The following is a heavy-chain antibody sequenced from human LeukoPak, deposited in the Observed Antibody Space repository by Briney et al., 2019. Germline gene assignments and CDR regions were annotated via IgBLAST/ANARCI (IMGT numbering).Heavy chain of an antibody. D-gene: IGHD6-19*01. V-gene: IGHV3-23*01. J-gene: IGHJ6*02. Sequence: QTGGSLRLSCVASGITFSNYAVSWVRQAPGKGLEWVSGISGSGGSTYYADSVKGRFTISRDNSKNTLYLQMNSLRAEDTAVYYCASRIAVADYYYGMDVWGQGTTVTVSS. CDR2: ISGSGGST. CDR3: ASRIAVADYYYGMDV. CDR1: GITFSNYA.